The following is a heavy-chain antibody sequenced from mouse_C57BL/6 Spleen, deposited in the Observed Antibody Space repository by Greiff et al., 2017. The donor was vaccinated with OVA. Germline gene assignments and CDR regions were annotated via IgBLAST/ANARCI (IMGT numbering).Heavy chain of an antibody. V-gene: IGHV5-17*01. CDR1: GFTFSDYG. CDR2: ISSGSSTI. Sequence: EVQLVESGGGLVKPGGSLKLSCAASGFTFSDYGMHWVRQAPEKGLEWVAYISSGSSTIYYADTVKGRFTISRDNAKNTLFLQMTSLRSEDTAMYYCARGTTGSYYYAMDYWGQGTSVTVSS. J-gene: IGHJ4*01. D-gene: IGHD2-12*01. CDR3: ARGTTGSYYYAMDY.